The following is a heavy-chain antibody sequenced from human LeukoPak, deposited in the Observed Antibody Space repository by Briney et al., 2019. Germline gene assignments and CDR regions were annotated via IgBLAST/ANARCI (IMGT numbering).Heavy chain of an antibody. CDR2: MSFDGSNK. V-gene: IGHV3-30*04. CDR1: GFTFSSYA. J-gene: IGHJ4*02. Sequence: GGSLRLSCAASGFTFSSYAMHWVRQAPGKGLEWVAVMSFDGSNKYYADSVKGRFTISRDNSKNTLYLQMNSLRAEDTAVYYCAKGRAPSYYYDSSGYEFDYWGQGTLVTVSS. D-gene: IGHD3-22*01. CDR3: AKGRAPSYYYDSSGYEFDY.